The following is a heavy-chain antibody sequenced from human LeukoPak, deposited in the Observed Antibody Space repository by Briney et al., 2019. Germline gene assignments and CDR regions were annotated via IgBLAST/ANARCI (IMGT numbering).Heavy chain of an antibody. J-gene: IGHJ4*02. CDR2: ISGSGGRT. CDR1: GITLSNYG. V-gene: IGHV3-23*01. CDR3: AKRGVVIRVILVGFHKEANYFDS. Sequence: GGSLRLSCAVSGITLSNYGMSWVRQAPGKGLEWVAGISGSGGRTNYADSVKGRFTVSRDNPKNTLYLRMNSLRAEDTAVYFCAKRGVVIRVILVGFHKEANYFDSWGQGALVTVSS. D-gene: IGHD3-22*01.